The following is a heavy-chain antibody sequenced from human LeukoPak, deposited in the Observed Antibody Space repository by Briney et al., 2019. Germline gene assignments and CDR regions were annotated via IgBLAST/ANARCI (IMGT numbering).Heavy chain of an antibody. D-gene: IGHD3-22*01. Sequence: AGGSLRLSCAVSGITLSNYGMSWVRQAPGKGLEWAAGISGSGGSTNYADSVKGRFTISRDSPKNTLYLQMNSLRAEDTAVYFCAKRGVVIRVILVGLHKEAYYFDSWGQGALVTVSS. V-gene: IGHV3-23*01. CDR2: ISGSGGST. J-gene: IGHJ4*02. CDR1: GITLSNYG. CDR3: AKRGVVIRVILVGLHKEAYYFDS.